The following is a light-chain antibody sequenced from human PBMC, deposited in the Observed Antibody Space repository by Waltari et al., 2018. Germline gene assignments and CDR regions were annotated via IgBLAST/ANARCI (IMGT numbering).Light chain of an antibody. CDR3: QQSYSTPYT. J-gene: IGKJ2*01. CDR1: QSISSY. Sequence: DIQMTQSPSSLSASVGDRVTITCRASQSISSYLNWYQQKPGKAPKLLFYAASSLQSGVPSRFRGSGSGTDFTLTISSLQPEDFATYYCQQSYSTPYTFGQGTKLEIK. CDR2: AAS. V-gene: IGKV1-39*01.